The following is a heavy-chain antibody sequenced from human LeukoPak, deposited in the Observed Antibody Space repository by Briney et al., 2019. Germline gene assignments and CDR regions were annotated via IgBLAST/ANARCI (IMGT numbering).Heavy chain of an antibody. CDR1: GGSISSSSYY. CDR3: ARWAMAVDYSKARYFDL. CDR2: IYYSGST. Sequence: SETLSLTRTVSGGSISSSSYYWGWIRQPPGKGLEWIGSIYYSGSTYYNPSLKSRVTMSVDTSKNQFSLKLSSVTAADTAVYYCARWAMAVDYSKARYFDLWGRGTLVTVSS. D-gene: IGHD4-11*01. J-gene: IGHJ2*01. V-gene: IGHV4-39*01.